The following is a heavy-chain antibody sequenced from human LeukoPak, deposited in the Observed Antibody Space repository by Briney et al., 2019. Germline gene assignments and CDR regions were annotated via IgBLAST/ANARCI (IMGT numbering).Heavy chain of an antibody. CDR2: INPNSGGT. D-gene: IGHD5-12*01. J-gene: IGHJ6*03. Sequence: ASVKVSCKASGYTFTGYYMQWVRQAPGQGLEWMGWINPNSGGTNYAQKFQGRVTMTRDASISTAYMELSRLRSDDTAVYYCARRIPVATITGYYYYMDVWGKGTTVTVSS. CDR3: ARRIPVATITGYYYYMDV. CDR1: GYTFTGYY. V-gene: IGHV1-2*02.